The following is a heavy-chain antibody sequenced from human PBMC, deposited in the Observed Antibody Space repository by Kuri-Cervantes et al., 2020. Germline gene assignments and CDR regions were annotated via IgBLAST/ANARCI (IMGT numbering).Heavy chain of an antibody. CDR3: ARVGSGYDIHYYYYMDV. CDR2: IYYSGST. D-gene: IGHD5-12*01. Sequence: SETLSLTCTVSGGSISSSSYYWGWIRQPPGKGLEWIGSIYYSGSTYYNPSLKSRVTISVDTSKNQFSLKLSSVTAADTAVYYCARVGSGYDIHYYYYMDVWGKGTTVTVSS. V-gene: IGHV4-39*07. J-gene: IGHJ6*03. CDR1: GGSISSSSYY.